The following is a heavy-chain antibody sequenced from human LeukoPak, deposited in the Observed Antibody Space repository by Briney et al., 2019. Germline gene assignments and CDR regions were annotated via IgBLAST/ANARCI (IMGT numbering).Heavy chain of an antibody. J-gene: IGHJ4*02. CDR2: IIPIFGTA. V-gene: IGHV1-69*13. CDR3: ASGVFDYGDYVFDY. CDR1: GGTFSIYA. D-gene: IGHD4-17*01. Sequence: GASVTVSCKASGGTFSIYAISWVRQAPGQGLEWMGGIIPIFGTANYAQKFQGRVTITADESTSTAYMELSSLRSEDTAVYYCASGVFDYGDYVFDYWGQGTLVTVSS.